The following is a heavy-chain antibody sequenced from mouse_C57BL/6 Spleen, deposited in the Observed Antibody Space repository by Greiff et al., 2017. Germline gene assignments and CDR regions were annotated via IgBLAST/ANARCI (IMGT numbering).Heavy chain of an antibody. Sequence: DVKLVESGGGLVQPGGSLKLSCAASGFTFSDYYMYWVRQTPEKRLEWVAYISNGGGSTYYPDTVKGRFTISRDNAKNTLYLQMSRLKSEDTAMYYCARTWGEDYFDYWGQGTTLTVSS. CDR3: ARTWGEDYFDY. CDR1: GFTFSDYY. J-gene: IGHJ2*01. V-gene: IGHV5-12*01. D-gene: IGHD4-1*01. CDR2: ISNGGGST.